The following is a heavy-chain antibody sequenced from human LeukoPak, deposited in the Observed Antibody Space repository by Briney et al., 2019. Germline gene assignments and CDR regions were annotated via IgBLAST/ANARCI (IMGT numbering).Heavy chain of an antibody. CDR2: ISGSGGST. Sequence: PGGSLRLSCAASGFTFSSYGMSWVRQAPGKGLEWVSAISGSGGSTYYADSVKGRFTISRDNSKNTLYLQMNSLRAEDTAVYYCAKDRGSYFSFDYWGQGTLVTVSS. J-gene: IGHJ4*02. D-gene: IGHD1-26*01. CDR3: AKDRGSYFSFDY. V-gene: IGHV3-23*01. CDR1: GFTFSSYG.